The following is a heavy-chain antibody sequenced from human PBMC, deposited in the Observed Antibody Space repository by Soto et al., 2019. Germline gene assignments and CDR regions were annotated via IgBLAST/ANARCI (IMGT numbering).Heavy chain of an antibody. V-gene: IGHV4-39*01. J-gene: IGHJ3*02. D-gene: IGHD4-17*01. Sequence: SEPLSLTCTVSGGSISSSSYYWGWIRQPPGKGLEWIGSIYYSGSTYYNPSLKSRVTISVDTSKNQFSLKLSSVTAADTAVYYCAIPAGYGDYVLHDAFDIWGQGTMVTVSS. CDR3: AIPAGYGDYVLHDAFDI. CDR1: GGSISSSSYY. CDR2: IYYSGST.